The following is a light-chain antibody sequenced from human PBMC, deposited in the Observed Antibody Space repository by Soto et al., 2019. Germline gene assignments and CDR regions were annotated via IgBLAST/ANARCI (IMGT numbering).Light chain of an antibody. CDR2: DAS. J-gene: IGKJ1*01. CDR3: HPYSSYPLT. V-gene: IGKV1-5*01. Sequence: EIQMTQSPSTLSASVGDRVTITCRASLDVRTWLAWYQQKPGTAPKVLIYDASSVAGGVPSRFSGSGSGTEFTLTVGSLQPDDFQTYCCHPYSSYPLTFGQGTKVEMK. CDR1: LDVRTW.